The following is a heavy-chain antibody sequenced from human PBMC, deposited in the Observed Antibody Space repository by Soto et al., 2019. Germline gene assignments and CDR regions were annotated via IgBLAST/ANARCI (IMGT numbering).Heavy chain of an antibody. J-gene: IGHJ3*01. CDR1: GGSISSGDYY. CDR2: LYYSGST. V-gene: IGHV4-30-4*01. D-gene: IGHD1-1*01. Sequence: QVQLQESGPGLVKPSQTLSLTCTVSGGSISSGDYYWSWIRQPPGKGLEWIGYLYYSGSTYYNPFLKSQVTISVDTHKNQFSLKLKSVTAADTAVYYWARELSRDGYNLAFDLWGQGTMVTVSS. CDR3: ARELSRDGYNLAFDL.